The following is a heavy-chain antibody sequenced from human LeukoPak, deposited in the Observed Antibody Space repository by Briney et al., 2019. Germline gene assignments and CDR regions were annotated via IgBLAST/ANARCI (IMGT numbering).Heavy chain of an antibody. D-gene: IGHD3-3*01. CDR2: ISWNSGSI. CDR1: GFTFGDYA. J-gene: IGHJ6*02. Sequence: GGSLRLSCSASGFTFGDYAMHWVRQAPGKGLEWVSGISWNSGSIGYADSVKGRFTISRDNAKNSLYLQMNSLRAEDTALYYCAKDHSYDFWSGYIAPYYYYGMDVWGQGTTVTVSS. V-gene: IGHV3-9*01. CDR3: AKDHSYDFWSGYIAPYYYYGMDV.